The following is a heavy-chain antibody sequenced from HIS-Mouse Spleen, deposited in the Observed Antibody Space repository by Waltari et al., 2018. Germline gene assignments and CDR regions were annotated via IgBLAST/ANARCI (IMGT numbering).Heavy chain of an antibody. Sequence: QVQLQESGPGLVKPSEPLSLTCTVTGGSISSYYWSWIRQPPGKGLEWIGYIYYSGSTNYNPSLKSRVTISVDTSKNQFSLKLSSVTAADTAVYYCARKASDDSSGYDIWGQGTMVTVSS. CDR2: IYYSGST. D-gene: IGHD3-22*01. J-gene: IGHJ3*02. V-gene: IGHV4-59*01. CDR3: ARKASDDSSGYDI. CDR1: GGSISSYY.